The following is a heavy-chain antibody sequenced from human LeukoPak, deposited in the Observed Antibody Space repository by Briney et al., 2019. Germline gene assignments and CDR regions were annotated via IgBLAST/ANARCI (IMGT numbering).Heavy chain of an antibody. J-gene: IGHJ2*01. CDR2: ISSSSSYI. D-gene: IGHD7-27*01. Sequence: GGSLRLSCAASGFTFSRHSINWVRQAPGKGLEWVSSISSSSSYIYYADSVKGRFTISRDNSKNTLYLQMNSLRAEDTAVYYCAKEHGEFDLWGRGTLVTVSS. V-gene: IGHV3-21*04. CDR1: GFTFSRHS. CDR3: AKEHGEFDL.